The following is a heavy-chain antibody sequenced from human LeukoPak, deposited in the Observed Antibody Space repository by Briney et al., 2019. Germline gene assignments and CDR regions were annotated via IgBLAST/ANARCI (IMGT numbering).Heavy chain of an antibody. J-gene: IGHJ4*02. D-gene: IGHD3-22*01. CDR3: ASSGYLRGHFDY. CDR1: GFTFSSYS. V-gene: IGHV3-21*01. Sequence: GGSLRLSCAASGFTFSSYSMNWVRQAPGKGLEWVSSISSSSNYIYYADSVKGRFTISRDNAKNSLYLQMNSLRAEDTAVYYCASSGYLRGHFDYWGQGTLVTVSS. CDR2: ISSSSNYI.